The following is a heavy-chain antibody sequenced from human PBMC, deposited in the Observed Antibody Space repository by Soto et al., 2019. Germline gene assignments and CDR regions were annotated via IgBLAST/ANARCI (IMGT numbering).Heavy chain of an antibody. J-gene: IGHJ3*02. D-gene: IGHD6-13*01. V-gene: IGHV4-30-2*05. CDR2: MYHRGTT. CDR3: ARYDSTWFAAFDI. CDR1: AGSISSGGYS. Sequence: SETLSLTCAVSAGSISSGGYSWSWLRQQPGKGLEWIGYMYHRGTTYYNPTLKSRTTISLDLSKNHFSLSLASITAADTAVYFCARYDSTWFAAFDIWGPGTMVTVS.